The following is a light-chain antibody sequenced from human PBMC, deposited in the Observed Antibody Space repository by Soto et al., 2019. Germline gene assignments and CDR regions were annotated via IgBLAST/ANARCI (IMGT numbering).Light chain of an antibody. V-gene: IGKV3-20*01. CDR1: QSVSSNY. Sequence: EIVLTQSPGTLSLSPGERATLSCRASQSVSSNYLAWYQQKPGQAPRLLIYGASSRATGIPDRFSGSGSGTDFTLTISRLEPEDLAVYSCKQYGSSPRTFGQGTKMEIK. CDR3: KQYGSSPRT. CDR2: GAS. J-gene: IGKJ1*01.